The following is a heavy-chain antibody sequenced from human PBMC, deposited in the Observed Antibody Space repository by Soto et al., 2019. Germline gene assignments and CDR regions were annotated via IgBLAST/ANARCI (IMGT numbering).Heavy chain of an antibody. V-gene: IGHV3-48*02. CDR1: GFTFSSYS. CDR2: ISSSSSTI. CDR3: ARDYSSSWYSGYYYGMDV. D-gene: IGHD6-13*01. J-gene: IGHJ6*02. Sequence: GGSLRLSCAASGFTFSSYSMNWVRQAPGKGLEWVSYISSSSSTIYYADSVKGRFTISRDNAKNSLYLQMNSLRDEDTAVYYCARDYSSSWYSGYYYGMDVWGQGTTVTVSS.